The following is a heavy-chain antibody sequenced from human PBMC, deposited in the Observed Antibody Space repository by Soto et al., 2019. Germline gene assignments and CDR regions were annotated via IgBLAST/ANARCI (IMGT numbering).Heavy chain of an antibody. Sequence: QLQLQESGSGLVKPSQTLSLTCAVSGGSISSGGYSWSWIRQPPGKGLEWIGYIYHSGSSYYNPSPTXRXTXXVDRSKNQFSLKLSSVTAADTAVYYCASGASSIAAPYYFDYWGQGTLVTVSS. J-gene: IGHJ4*02. CDR1: GGSISSGGYS. D-gene: IGHD6-6*01. V-gene: IGHV4-30-2*01. CDR2: IYHSGSS. CDR3: ASGASSIAAPYYFDY.